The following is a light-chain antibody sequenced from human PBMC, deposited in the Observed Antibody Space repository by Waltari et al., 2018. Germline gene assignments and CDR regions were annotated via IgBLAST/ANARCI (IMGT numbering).Light chain of an antibody. CDR2: AAS. V-gene: IGKV1-9*01. CDR1: QDIGNF. Sequence: IQLTQSPSSLPASVGDRVTITCRASQDIGNFLAWYQKKPGKAPDLLIYAASTLQLGVSSRFSGSGYGTDFTLTISSLQPEDFATYYCQQLNIFPLTFGGGTRVEIK. J-gene: IGKJ4*01. CDR3: QQLNIFPLT.